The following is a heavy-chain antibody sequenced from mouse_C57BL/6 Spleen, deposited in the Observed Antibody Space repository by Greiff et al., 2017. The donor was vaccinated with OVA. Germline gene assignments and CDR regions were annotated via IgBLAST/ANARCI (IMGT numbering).Heavy chain of an antibody. CDR3: ARGAPTTVVPYWYFDV. Sequence: QVTLKESGPGILQSSQTLSLTCSFSGFSLSTSGMGVSWIRQPSGKGLEWLAHIYWDDDKRYNPSLKRRLTISKDTSRNQVFLKITSVDTADTATYYCARGAPTTVVPYWYFDVWGTGTTVTVSS. CDR2: IYWDDDK. J-gene: IGHJ1*03. CDR1: GFSLSTSGMG. V-gene: IGHV8-12*01. D-gene: IGHD1-1*01.